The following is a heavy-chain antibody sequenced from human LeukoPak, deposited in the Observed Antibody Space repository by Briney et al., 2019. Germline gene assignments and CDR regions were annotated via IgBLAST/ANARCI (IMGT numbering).Heavy chain of an antibody. Sequence: GGSLRLSCEVSGFSLTTYGMLWVRQAPGRGLEWVAFIRSNGINTYYGDSVKGRFTISRDISKSTLYLQMNSLTTDDTALYFCAKDRPLKGGFDPWGQGSLVIVSS. CDR3: AKDRPLKGGFDP. V-gene: IGHV3-30*02. D-gene: IGHD3-16*01. J-gene: IGHJ5*02. CDR1: GFSLTTYG. CDR2: IRSNGINT.